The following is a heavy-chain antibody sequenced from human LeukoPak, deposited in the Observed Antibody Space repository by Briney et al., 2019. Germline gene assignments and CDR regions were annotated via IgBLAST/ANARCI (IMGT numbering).Heavy chain of an antibody. J-gene: IGHJ4*02. CDR1: GGSFSGYY. CDR2: INHSGST. V-gene: IGHV4-34*01. D-gene: IGHD2-15*01. CDR3: ARVADRWLLPTR. Sequence: SETLSLTCAVYGGSFSGYYWSWIRQPPGKGLEWIGEINHSGSTNYNPSLKSRVTISVDTSKNQFSLKLTSVTAADSAVYYCARVADRWLLPTRWGQGILVTVSS.